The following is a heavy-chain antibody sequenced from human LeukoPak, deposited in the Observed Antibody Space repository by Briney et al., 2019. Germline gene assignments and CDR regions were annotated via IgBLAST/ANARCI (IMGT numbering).Heavy chain of an antibody. D-gene: IGHD1/OR15-1a*01. J-gene: IGHJ4*02. V-gene: IGHV3-23*01. CDR3: AKDLNWNNYSGG. Sequence: GGSLLLSCIASGFSFSNYAMGGARPAPGKGLEGVAAISGSGGSTYYAASVKGRFTISRDTSKNPLYLQMNSLRAEDTAVYYCAKDLNWNNYSGGWGQGTLVTVSS. CDR2: ISGSGGST. CDR1: GFSFSNYA.